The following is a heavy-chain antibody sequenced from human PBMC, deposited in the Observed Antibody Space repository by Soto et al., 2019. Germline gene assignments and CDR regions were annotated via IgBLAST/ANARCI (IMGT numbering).Heavy chain of an antibody. Sequence: QVQLQESGPGLAKPSQTLSLTCTVSGGSINTGGYYWGWIRHLPGEGLEWIGHIFYTGTAYYNPSLRSRVTVSIDTSANQFSLHMYSVTAADTAMYYCARRLDDTPETFFNWFDPWGQGILVTVSS. V-gene: IGHV4-31*03. CDR3: ARRLDDTPETFFNWFDP. CDR2: IFYTGTA. D-gene: IGHD2-15*01. J-gene: IGHJ5*02. CDR1: GGSINTGGYY.